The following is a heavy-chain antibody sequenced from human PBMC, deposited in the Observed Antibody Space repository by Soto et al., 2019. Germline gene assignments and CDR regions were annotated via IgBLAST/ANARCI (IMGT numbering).Heavy chain of an antibody. CDR1: GYSFTTYW. D-gene: IGHD3-10*01. V-gene: IGHV5-51*01. CDR3: ATAHGSGASRWFDP. J-gene: IGHJ5*02. CDR2: IHPSDSDA. Sequence: GESLKISCKGSGYSFTTYWIGWVRQMPGRGLEWVAIIHPSDSDARYSPSLQGQVTISADKSINTIYLQWRSLKASDTAMYYCATAHGSGASRWFDPWGQGTLVTVSS.